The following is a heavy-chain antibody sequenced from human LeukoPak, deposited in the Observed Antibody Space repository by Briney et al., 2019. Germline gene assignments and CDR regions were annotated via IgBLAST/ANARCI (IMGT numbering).Heavy chain of an antibody. D-gene: IGHD1-26*01. Sequence: SETLSLTCTVSGGSISSYYWSWIRQPPGKGLEWIGYIYYSGRPNYNPSLKSRVTISVDTSKNQFSLKLSSVTAADTAVYYCASHRYSANYYDDYWSQGTLVTVSS. CDR3: ASHRYSANYYDDY. V-gene: IGHV4-59*01. J-gene: IGHJ4*02. CDR2: IYYSGRP. CDR1: GGSISSYY.